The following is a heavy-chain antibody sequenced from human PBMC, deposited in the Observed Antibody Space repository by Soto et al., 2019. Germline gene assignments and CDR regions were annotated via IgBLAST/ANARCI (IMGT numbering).Heavy chain of an antibody. Sequence: EVQLVESGGGLVQPGGSLRLSCAASGFTVSSNYMSWVRQDPGKGLEWVSVIYSGGSTYYADSVKGRFTISRDNSKNTLYLQMNSRRAEDTAVYYCAREITAARQRGYFDYWGQGTLVTVSS. CDR2: IYSGGST. J-gene: IGHJ4*02. D-gene: IGHD6-6*01. V-gene: IGHV3-66*01. CDR1: GFTVSSNY. CDR3: AREITAARQRGYFDY.